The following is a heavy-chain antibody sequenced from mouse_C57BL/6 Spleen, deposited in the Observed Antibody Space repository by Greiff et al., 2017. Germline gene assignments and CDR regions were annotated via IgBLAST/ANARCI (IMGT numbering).Heavy chain of an antibody. CDR2: IYPGNSDT. Sequence: VQLQQSGTVLARPGASVKMSCKTSGYTFTSYWMHWVKQRPGQGLEWIGAIYPGNSDTSYNQKFKGKDKLTAVTSASTAYMELSSLTNEDSAVYYCTGGNPFADWGQGTLVTVSA. CDR3: TGGNPFAD. CDR1: GYTFTSYW. J-gene: IGHJ3*01. D-gene: IGHD2-1*01. V-gene: IGHV1-5*01.